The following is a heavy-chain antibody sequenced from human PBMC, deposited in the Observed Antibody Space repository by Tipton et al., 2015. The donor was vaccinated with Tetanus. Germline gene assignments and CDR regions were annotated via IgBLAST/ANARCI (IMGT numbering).Heavy chain of an antibody. J-gene: IGHJ4*02. D-gene: IGHD4-23*01. CDR1: GGSISSGGYY. V-gene: IGHV4-31*02. Sequence: LRLSCTVSGGSISSGGYYWSWIRQHPGKGLEWIGYIYYSGSAYYNPSLKSRVTISIDTSKNQFSLKLSSVTAADTAVYYYGRVPVDDGAKGGNIDYWCQGTQVTVSS. CDR3: GRVPVDDGAKGGNIDY. CDR2: IYYSGSA.